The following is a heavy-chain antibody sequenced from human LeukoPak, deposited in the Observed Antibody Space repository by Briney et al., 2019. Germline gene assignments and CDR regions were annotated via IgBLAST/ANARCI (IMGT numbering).Heavy chain of an antibody. CDR1: GFTFSSYS. CDR2: ISSSGSTI. D-gene: IGHD1-14*01. CDR3: ARETYPFYHSPGRRALDY. J-gene: IGHJ4*02. V-gene: IGHV3-48*04. Sequence: PGGSLRLSCAASGFTFSSYSMNWVRQAPGKGLEWVSYISSSGSTIYYADSVKGRFTISRDNAKNSLYLQMNSLRAEDTAVYYCARETYPFYHSPGRRALDYWGQGTLVTVSS.